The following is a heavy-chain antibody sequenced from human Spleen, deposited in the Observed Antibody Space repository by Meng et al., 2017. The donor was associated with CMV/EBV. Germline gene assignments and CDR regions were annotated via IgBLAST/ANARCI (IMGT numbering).Heavy chain of an antibody. CDR1: GYTFANYG. Sequence: ASVKVSCKASGYTFANYGISWVRQAPGQGLEWLGRISAYNGNTNYAQNFQDRVTMTTDTSTSTAYMELRSLRSDDTAVYYCARGGAFYGMDVWGQGTTVTVSS. CDR2: ISAYNGNT. V-gene: IGHV1-18*01. CDR3: ARGGAFYGMDV. J-gene: IGHJ6*02.